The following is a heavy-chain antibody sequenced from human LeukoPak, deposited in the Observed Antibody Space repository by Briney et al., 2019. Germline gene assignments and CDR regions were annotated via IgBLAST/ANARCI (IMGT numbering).Heavy chain of an antibody. CDR1: GGSFGGYY. CDR2: INHSGST. CDR3: ARGAILYYGSGSTAPYYYYYGMDV. V-gene: IGHV4-34*01. Sequence: SETLSLTCAVYGGSFGGYYWSWIRQPPGKGLEWIGEINHSGSTNYNPSLKSRVTISVDTSKNQFSLKLSSVTAADTAVYYCARGAILYYGSGSTAPYYYYYGMDVWGKGATVTVSS. D-gene: IGHD3-10*01. J-gene: IGHJ6*04.